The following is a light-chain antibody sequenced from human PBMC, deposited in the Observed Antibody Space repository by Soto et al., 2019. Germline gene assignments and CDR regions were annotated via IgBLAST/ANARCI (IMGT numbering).Light chain of an antibody. CDR3: QQYGSSPRSIT. CDR1: QSVSSSY. J-gene: IGKJ5*01. V-gene: IGKV3-20*01. CDR2: GAS. Sequence: EIVLTQSPGTLPLSPGERATLSCRASQSVSSSYLAWYQQKPGQAPRLLIYGASSRATGIPDRFSGSGSGTDFTLTISRLEPEDFAVYYCQQYGSSPRSITFGQGTRLEIK.